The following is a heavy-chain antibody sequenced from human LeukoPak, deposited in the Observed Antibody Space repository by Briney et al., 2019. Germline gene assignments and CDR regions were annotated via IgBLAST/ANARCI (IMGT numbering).Heavy chain of an antibody. CDR3: ANWRDIWSGYGFDS. CDR1: GFTFSDHA. V-gene: IGHV3-23*01. CDR2: ISGSGAAT. J-gene: IGHJ4*02. Sequence: GGSLRLSCAASGFTFSDHAMTWVRQAPGKGLEWVSSISGSGAATYYADSVKGRFIISRDNSKNSVFLQMNRLRGEDTAVYYCANWRDIWSGYGFDSWGQGTLVTVSS. D-gene: IGHD3-3*01.